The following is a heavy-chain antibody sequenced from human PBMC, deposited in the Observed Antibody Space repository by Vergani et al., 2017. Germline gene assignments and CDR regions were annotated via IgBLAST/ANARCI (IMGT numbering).Heavy chain of an antibody. CDR1: GGTFSSYA. CDR3: ARDLNVVAIRGGFDY. V-gene: IGHV1-69*04. J-gene: IGHJ4*02. Sequence: QVQLVQSGAEVKKPGSSVKVSCKASGGTFSSYAISWVRQAPGQGLEWMGRIIPILGIANYAQKFQGRVTITADKSTSPAYMELSSLRSEDTAVYYCARDLNVVAIRGGFDYWGQGTLVTVSS. D-gene: IGHD2-15*01. CDR2: IIPILGIA.